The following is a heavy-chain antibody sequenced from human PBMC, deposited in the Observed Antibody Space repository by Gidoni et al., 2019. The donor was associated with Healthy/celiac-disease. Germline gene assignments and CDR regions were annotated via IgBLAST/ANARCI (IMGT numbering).Heavy chain of an antibody. J-gene: IGHJ6*03. Sequence: QVTLKESGPVLVKPTETLTLTCTVSGFSLSHARLGVSWIRQPPGKALEWLAHSFSTDEKSYSTPLKSRLTISKDTSKSQVVLTMTNMDPVDTATYYCARIRVYCSGGSCYNQGSYYYYMDVWGKGTTVTVSS. CDR1: GFSLSHARLG. CDR3: ARIRVYCSGGSCYNQGSYYYYMDV. D-gene: IGHD2-15*01. V-gene: IGHV2-26*01. CDR2: SFSTDEK.